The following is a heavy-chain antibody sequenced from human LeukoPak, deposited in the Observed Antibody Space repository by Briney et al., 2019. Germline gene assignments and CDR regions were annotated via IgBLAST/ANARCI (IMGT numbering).Heavy chain of an antibody. CDR3: ARDSGNFHYDMDV. V-gene: IGHV1-46*02. CDR1: GYSFNSHH. D-gene: IGHD3-10*01. CDR2: KFSHDGST. J-gene: IGHJ6*02. Sequence: ASVKVSCKTSGYSFNSHHVHWVRQAPGQGLEWMGVKFSHDGSTSNTQKFQGRITMTRDTSTSTVYMELSSLRSEDTAVYYCARDSGNFHYDMDVWGQGTTVIVSS.